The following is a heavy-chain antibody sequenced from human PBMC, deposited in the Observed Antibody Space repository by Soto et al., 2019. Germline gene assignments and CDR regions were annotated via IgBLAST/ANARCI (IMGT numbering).Heavy chain of an antibody. Sequence: KPSETLSLTCTASGGSITSSSHFWGWVRQPPGKGLEWIGTIYFTGNTYYTPSLKSRLTMSIDTSKNEFSLRLNSVTAADTAVYYCAGQTFTIAAASYGRSNWFDPWGPGTLLTVSS. CDR1: GGSITSSSHF. V-gene: IGHV4-39*01. J-gene: IGHJ5*02. CDR2: IYFTGNT. CDR3: AGQTFTIAAASYGRSNWFDP. D-gene: IGHD6-25*01.